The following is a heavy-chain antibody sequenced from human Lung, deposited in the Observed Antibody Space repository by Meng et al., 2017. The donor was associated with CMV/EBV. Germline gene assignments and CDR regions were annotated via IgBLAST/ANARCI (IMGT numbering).Heavy chain of an antibody. Sequence: SGNISCKSSGYTFTSYPMHWVRQAPGKSLEWMGWINTDNGDTRLSQHLQGRVTISTDTSATTAYMELSSLRLDDTAIYYCATNAFDYWGQGTLVTVSS. CDR2: INTDNGDT. V-gene: IGHV1-3*04. CDR1: GYTFTSYP. CDR3: ATNAFDY. J-gene: IGHJ4*02. D-gene: IGHD2-8*01.